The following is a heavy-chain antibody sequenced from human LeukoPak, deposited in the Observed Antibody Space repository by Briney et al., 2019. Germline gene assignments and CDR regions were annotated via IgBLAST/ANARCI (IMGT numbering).Heavy chain of an antibody. CDR1: GFTFSSYE. J-gene: IGHJ3*02. CDR2: ISYNGNQ. V-gene: IGHV3-30-3*01. D-gene: IGHD2-2*03. CDR3: ARDPLDISRWTNAFDI. Sequence: GGSLRLSCAASGFTFSSYEMNWVRQAPVKALEWVAFISYNGNQKYGDSVKGRFTISRDNSKNTLYPQVNGLRPEDTAVYYCARDPLDISRWTNAFDIWGQGTMVSVSS.